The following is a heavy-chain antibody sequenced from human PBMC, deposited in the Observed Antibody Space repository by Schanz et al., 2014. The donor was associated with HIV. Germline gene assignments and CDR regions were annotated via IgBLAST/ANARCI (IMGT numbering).Heavy chain of an antibody. CDR1: GFRFSSYG. J-gene: IGHJ4*02. D-gene: IGHD4-17*01. V-gene: IGHV3-30*03. CDR3: ARDLHDYGDARTDY. CDR2: ISDDESDK. Sequence: VHLVESGGGVVQPGRSLRLSCVASGFRFSSYGMHWVRQAPGKGLEWVASISDDESDKYYADSVKGRFTISRDKSKNTLYLQMNSLRVEDTAVYYCARDLHDYGDARTDYWGQGILVTVSS.